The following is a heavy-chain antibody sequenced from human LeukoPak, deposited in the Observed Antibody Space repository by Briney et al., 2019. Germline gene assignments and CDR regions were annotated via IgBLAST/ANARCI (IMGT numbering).Heavy chain of an antibody. Sequence: SETLSLTCAVYGGSFSGYYWSWIRQPPGKGLEWIGEINHSGSTSYNPSLKSRVTISVDTSKNQFSLKVSSVTAADTDVYYCARGNGDIVVVPAAIRHYYYYMDVWGKGTTVTVSS. CDR2: INHSGST. CDR3: ARGNGDIVVVPAAIRHYYYYMDV. D-gene: IGHD2-2*02. CDR1: GGSFSGYY. V-gene: IGHV4-34*01. J-gene: IGHJ6*03.